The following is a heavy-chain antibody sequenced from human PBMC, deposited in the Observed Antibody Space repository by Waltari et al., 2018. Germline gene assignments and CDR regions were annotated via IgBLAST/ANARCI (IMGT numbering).Heavy chain of an antibody. CDR2: IYTMGST. D-gene: IGHD3-3*01. CDR1: GGSISSYY. V-gene: IGHV4-4*07. CDR3: AREGYYDFWSNLSGNWFDP. J-gene: IGHJ5*02. Sequence: QVQLQESGPGLVKPSETLSLTCTVSGGSISSYYWSWIRQPAGKGLEWIGRIYTMGSTNYNPSLKSRVTISVDKSKNQFSLKLSSVTAADTAVYYCAREGYYDFWSNLSGNWFDPWGQGTLVTVSS.